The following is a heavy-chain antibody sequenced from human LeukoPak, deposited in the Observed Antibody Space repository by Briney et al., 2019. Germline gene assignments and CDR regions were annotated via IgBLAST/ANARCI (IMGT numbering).Heavy chain of an antibody. CDR2: IYYSGST. Sequence: SETLSLTCTVSGGSISSYYWSWIRQPPGKGLEWIGYIYYSGSTNYNPSLKSRVTISVDTSKNQFSLKLSPVTAADTAVYYCARQTRNWFDPWGQGTLVTVSS. J-gene: IGHJ5*02. V-gene: IGHV4-59*08. CDR3: ARQTRNWFDP. CDR1: GGSISSYY.